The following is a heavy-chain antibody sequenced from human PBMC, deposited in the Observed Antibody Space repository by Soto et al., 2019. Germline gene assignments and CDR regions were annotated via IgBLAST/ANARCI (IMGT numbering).Heavy chain of an antibody. CDR3: ATTLGSSHSYYGMDV. Sequence: QVQLVQSGAEVTKPGASVKVSCKASGYTLTSYGITWVRQAPGQGLEWMGWISAYNGDTNYAQSLQGRVTMTTDTSTTTASMEPRSLRSDDTAVYYCATTLGSSHSYYGMDVWCQGNTVTVSS. CDR2: ISAYNGDT. J-gene: IGHJ6*02. D-gene: IGHD3-10*01. CDR1: GYTLTSYG. V-gene: IGHV1-18*01.